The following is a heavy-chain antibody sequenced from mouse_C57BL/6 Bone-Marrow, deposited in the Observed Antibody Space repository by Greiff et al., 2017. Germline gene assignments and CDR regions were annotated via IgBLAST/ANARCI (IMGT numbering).Heavy chain of an antibody. CDR2: INPGSGGT. D-gene: IGHD2-4*01. Sequence: LQESGAELVRPGTSVKVSCKASGYAFTNYLIEWVKQRPGQGLEWIGVINPGSGGTNYNEKFKGKATLTADKSSSTAYMQLSSLTSEDSAVYFCARRGDYGVYFDYWGQGTTLTVSS. V-gene: IGHV1-54*01. CDR1: GYAFTNYL. CDR3: ARRGDYGVYFDY. J-gene: IGHJ2*01.